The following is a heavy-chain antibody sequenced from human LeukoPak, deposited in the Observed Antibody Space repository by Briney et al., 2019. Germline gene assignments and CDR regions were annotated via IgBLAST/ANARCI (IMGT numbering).Heavy chain of an antibody. J-gene: IGHJ4*02. Sequence: PSETLSLTCTVSGCSISSSSYYWGWLRQPPGKGRESIGSIYYSGSTYYNPSFNSRVTISVDTLKNQFYLKLTSVTAADKGVYYCERHSFGGTVTTQGYCGQGNLVTVSS. V-gene: IGHV4-39*01. CDR3: ERHSFGGTVTTQGY. CDR1: GCSISSSSYY. D-gene: IGHD4-11*01. CDR2: IYYSGST.